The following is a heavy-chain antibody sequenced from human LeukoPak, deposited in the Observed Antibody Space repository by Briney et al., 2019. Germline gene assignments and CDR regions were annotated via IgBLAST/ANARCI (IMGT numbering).Heavy chain of an antibody. CDR2: IGTAGDT. Sequence: GGSLRLSCAASGFTFSDYDMHWVRQATGKGLEWVSAIGTAGDTYYTGSVKGRFTISRENAKNSLYLQMNSLRAGDTAVYYCARVAKERIGGVYYFDYWGQGTLVTVSS. D-gene: IGHD1-1*01. V-gene: IGHV3-13*01. CDR3: ARVAKERIGGVYYFDY. CDR1: GFTFSDYD. J-gene: IGHJ4*02.